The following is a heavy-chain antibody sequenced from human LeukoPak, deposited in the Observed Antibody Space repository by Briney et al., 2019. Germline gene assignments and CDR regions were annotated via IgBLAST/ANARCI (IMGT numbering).Heavy chain of an antibody. V-gene: IGHV4-59*01. CDR2: SHYSGNT. CDR1: GASISSYY. J-gene: IGHJ4*02. Sequence: SETLSLTCTVSGASISSYYTRWIRQPPGKGLELIGYSHYSGNTNYDPFLKSRVNISIDTSKKQFSLKLTSVTSADTAVYYCASEQISMIRGFDNWGQGTLVTVSS. CDR3: ASEQISMIRGFDN. D-gene: IGHD3-10*01.